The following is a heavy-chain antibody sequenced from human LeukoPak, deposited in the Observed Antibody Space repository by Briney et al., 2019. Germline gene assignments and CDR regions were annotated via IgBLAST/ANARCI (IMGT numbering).Heavy chain of an antibody. CDR3: AKIETYSGNYFDY. CDR1: GFTFSSYA. D-gene: IGHD2-15*01. Sequence: TGGSLRLSCAASGFTFSSYAMSWVRQAPGKGLEWVSAISGSGGSTYYADSVKGRSTISRDNSKNTLYLQMNSLRAEDTAVYYCAKIETYSGNYFDYWGQGTLVTVSS. CDR2: ISGSGGST. V-gene: IGHV3-23*01. J-gene: IGHJ4*02.